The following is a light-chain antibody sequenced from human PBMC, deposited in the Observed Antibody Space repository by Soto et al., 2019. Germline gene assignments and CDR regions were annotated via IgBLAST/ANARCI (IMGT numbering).Light chain of an antibody. CDR3: CSYAGSYTVV. Sequence: QSALTQPRSVSGSPGPSVTISCTGTSSDVGGYNYVSWYQQHPGKAPKLMIYDVSKGPSGVPDRFSGSKSRNTASLTISGLQAEDEADYCCCSYAGSYTVVFGGGTQLTVL. CDR2: DVS. V-gene: IGLV2-11*01. CDR1: SSDVGGYNY. J-gene: IGLJ2*01.